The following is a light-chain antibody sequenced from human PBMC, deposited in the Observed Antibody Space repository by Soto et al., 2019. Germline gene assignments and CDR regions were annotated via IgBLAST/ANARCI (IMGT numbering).Light chain of an antibody. V-gene: IGLV2-23*02. CDR1: SRDVGLYNL. CDR3: CSYFGSSILM. J-gene: IGLJ3*02. CDR2: EVS. Sequence: QSALTQPASVSGSPGQSITISCTGTSRDVGLYNLVSWYQQLPGKAPKLIIYEVSERPSGISDRFSGSKSGNTASLTISGLQDGDEADYYCCSYFGSSILMFGGGTKLTVL.